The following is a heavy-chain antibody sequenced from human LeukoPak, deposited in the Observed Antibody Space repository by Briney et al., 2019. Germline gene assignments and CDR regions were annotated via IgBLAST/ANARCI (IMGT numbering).Heavy chain of an antibody. J-gene: IGHJ6*03. V-gene: IGHV4-59*11. CDR3: AREGGSGHNNYYFYNNMDG. Sequence: PSETLSLTCTVSGGSISSHYWSWIRQPPGKGLEWIGYIYYSGSTNYNPSLKSRVTISVDTSKNQFSLKLSSVTAADTAVYYCAREGGSGHNNYYFYNNMDGWGKGSTVTVSS. D-gene: IGHD3-10*01. CDR2: IYYSGST. CDR1: GGSISSHY.